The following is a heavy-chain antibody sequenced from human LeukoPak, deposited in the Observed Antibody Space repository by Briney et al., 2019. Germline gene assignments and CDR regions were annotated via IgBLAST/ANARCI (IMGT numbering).Heavy chain of an antibody. J-gene: IGHJ4*02. V-gene: IGHV1-18*01. CDR1: GYTFNSNG. CDR2: ISAYNGHT. D-gene: IGHD2-21*02. CDR3: ARGGRHIVVVTAKNDY. Sequence: ASVKVSCKASGYTFNSNGISWVRQAPGQGLEWMGWISAYNGHTNYAQKLQGRVTMTTDTSTSTAYMELRSLRSDDTAVYYCARGGRHIVVVTAKNDYWGQGTLVTVSS.